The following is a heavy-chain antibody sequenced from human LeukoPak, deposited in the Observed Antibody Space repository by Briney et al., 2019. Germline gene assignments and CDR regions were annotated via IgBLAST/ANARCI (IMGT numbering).Heavy chain of an antibody. Sequence: SETLSLTCTVSGGSISTYYWSWIRQPPGKGLEWIGHIYYSGSTNYNPSLKSRVTISVDTSKNQFSLKLSSVTPADTAVYYCAGGVEMATILVGLWGQGTLVTVSS. CDR1: GGSISTYY. CDR2: IYYSGST. D-gene: IGHD5-24*01. J-gene: IGHJ4*02. V-gene: IGHV4-59*01. CDR3: AGGVEMATILVGL.